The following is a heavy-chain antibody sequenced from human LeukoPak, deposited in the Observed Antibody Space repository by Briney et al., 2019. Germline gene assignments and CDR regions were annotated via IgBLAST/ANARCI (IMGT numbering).Heavy chain of an antibody. CDR3: ARGAILGPIVVVPAAMS. J-gene: IGHJ4*02. Sequence: GASVKVSCKASGYTFTGYYMHWVRQAPGQGLEWMGWINPNSGGTNYAQKFQGRVTTTRDTSISTAYMELSRLRSDDTAVYYCARGAILGPIVVVPAAMSWGQGTLVTVSS. D-gene: IGHD2-2*01. CDR2: INPNSGGT. V-gene: IGHV1-2*02. CDR1: GYTFTGYY.